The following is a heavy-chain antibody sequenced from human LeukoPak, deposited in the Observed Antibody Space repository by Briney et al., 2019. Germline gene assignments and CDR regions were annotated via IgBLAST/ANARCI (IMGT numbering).Heavy chain of an antibody. CDR3: ARDSGGYFDY. J-gene: IGHJ4*02. CDR1: GGSISGYY. V-gene: IGHV4-34*01. Sequence: PSETLSLTCTVSGGSISGYYWSWIRQPPGRGLEWIGEINHSGSTNYNPSLKSRVTISVDTSKNQFSLKLSSVTAADTAVYYCARDSGGYFDYWGQGTLVTVSS. D-gene: IGHD6-25*01. CDR2: INHSGST.